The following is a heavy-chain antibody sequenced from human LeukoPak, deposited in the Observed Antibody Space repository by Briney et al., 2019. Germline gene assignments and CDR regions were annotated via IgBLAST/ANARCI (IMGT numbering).Heavy chain of an antibody. Sequence: ASVKVSCKASGYTFSNYGISWVRQAPGQGLEWMGWISAYNGNTNYAQKLQGRVTMTTDTSTSTAYMELRSLRSDDTAVYYCARDHWGWFGELPYYYMDVWGKGTTVTISS. CDR3: ARDHWGWFGELPYYYMDV. D-gene: IGHD3-10*01. CDR1: GYTFSNYG. J-gene: IGHJ6*03. V-gene: IGHV1-18*01. CDR2: ISAYNGNT.